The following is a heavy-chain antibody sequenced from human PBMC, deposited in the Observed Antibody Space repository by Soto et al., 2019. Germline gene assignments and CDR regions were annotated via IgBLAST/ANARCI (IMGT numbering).Heavy chain of an antibody. V-gene: IGHV3-30-3*01. J-gene: IGHJ6*02. Sequence: GGSLRLSCAASGFTLSSYAMHWVRQAPGKGLEWVAVISYDGSNKYYADSVKGRFTISRDNSKNTLYLQMNSLRAEDTAVYYCARGPSGSAPYGMDVWGQGTTVTVSS. D-gene: IGHD3-10*01. CDR3: ARGPSGSAPYGMDV. CDR1: GFTLSSYA. CDR2: ISYDGSNK.